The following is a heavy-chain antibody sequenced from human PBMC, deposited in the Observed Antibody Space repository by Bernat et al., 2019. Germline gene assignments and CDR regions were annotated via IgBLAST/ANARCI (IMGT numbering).Heavy chain of an antibody. J-gene: IGHJ5*02. V-gene: IGHV3-7*01. Sequence: VQLVESGGGLVQPGGSLRLSCAASGFTFSSYWMSWVRQAPGKGLEWVANIKQDGSEKYYVDSVKGRFTISRDNAKNSLYLQMNSLRAEDTAVYYCARDRVVFCSSTSCSNWFDPWGQGTLVTVSS. CDR2: IKQDGSEK. CDR3: ARDRVVFCSSTSCSNWFDP. CDR1: GFTFSSYW. D-gene: IGHD2-2*01.